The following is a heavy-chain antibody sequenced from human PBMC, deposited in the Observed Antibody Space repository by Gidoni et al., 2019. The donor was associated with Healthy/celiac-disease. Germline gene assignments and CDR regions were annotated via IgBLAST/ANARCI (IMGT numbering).Heavy chain of an antibody. Sequence: QVQLVESGGGVVQPGRSLRLSCAASGFTFSSYGMHWVRQAPGKGLEWVAVISYDGSNKYYADSVKGRFTISRDNSKNTLYLQMNSLRAEDTAVYYCAKSFGGGPEDDYWGQGTLVTVSS. CDR1: GFTFSSYG. CDR3: AKSFGGGPEDDY. J-gene: IGHJ4*02. D-gene: IGHD3-16*01. V-gene: IGHV3-30*18. CDR2: ISYDGSNK.